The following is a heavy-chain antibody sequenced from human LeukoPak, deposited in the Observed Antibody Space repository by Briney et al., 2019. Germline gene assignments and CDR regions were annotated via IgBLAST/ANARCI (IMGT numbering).Heavy chain of an antibody. CDR3: ATGGFYGSGSLDY. J-gene: IGHJ4*02. V-gene: IGHV3-53*01. CDR2: IYSIGTT. Sequence: GGSLRLSCAASGFTVSNNYMSWVRQAPGKGLEWVSVIYSIGTTYYADSVKDRFTISRDNSKNTVYLQMNSLRGEDTAVYYCATGGFYGSGSLDYWGQGTLVTVSS. CDR1: GFTVSNNY. D-gene: IGHD3-10*01.